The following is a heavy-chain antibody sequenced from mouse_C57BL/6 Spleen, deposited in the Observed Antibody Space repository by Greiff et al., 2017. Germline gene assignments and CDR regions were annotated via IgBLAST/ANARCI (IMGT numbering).Heavy chain of an antibody. CDR3: ARGDSYYYGRDY. J-gene: IGHJ2*01. CDR2: IYPRSGNT. V-gene: IGHV1-81*01. CDR1: GYTFTSYG. Sequence: VQLQESGAELARPGASVKLSCKASGYTFTSYGISWVKQRTGQGLEWIGEIYPRSGNTYYNEKFKGKATLTADKSSSTAYMELRSLTSEDSAVYFCARGDSYYYGRDYWGQGTTLTVSS. D-gene: IGHD1-1*01.